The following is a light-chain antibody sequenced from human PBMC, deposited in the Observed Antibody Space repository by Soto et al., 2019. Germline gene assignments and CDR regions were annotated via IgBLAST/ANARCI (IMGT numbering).Light chain of an antibody. Sequence: DIQMTQSPSSLSASVGDRVTISCQASQDINNYLNWYQQKPGKAPKLLIYDASNLETGVPSRFSGSGSGTDFTFTISSLQPEDIATYYCQQYSHLITFGQGTRLENK. V-gene: IGKV1-33*01. J-gene: IGKJ5*01. CDR3: QQYSHLIT. CDR2: DAS. CDR1: QDINNY.